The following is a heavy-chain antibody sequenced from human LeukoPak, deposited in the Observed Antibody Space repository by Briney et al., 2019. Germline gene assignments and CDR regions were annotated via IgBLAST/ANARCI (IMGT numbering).Heavy chain of an antibody. CDR1: GITVSQND. J-gene: IGHJ5*02. V-gene: IGHV3-66*02. CDR3: ARDRAGRKAWVEFDP. Sequence: PGGSLRLSCAASGITVSQNDMSWVRQAPGRGLEWVSLIYADGATHYADSVKGRFTISRDNSKNTVYLEMNSLRLEDTAVYFCARDRAGRKAWVEFDPWGQGTLVTVSS. D-gene: IGHD3-10*01. CDR2: IYADGAT.